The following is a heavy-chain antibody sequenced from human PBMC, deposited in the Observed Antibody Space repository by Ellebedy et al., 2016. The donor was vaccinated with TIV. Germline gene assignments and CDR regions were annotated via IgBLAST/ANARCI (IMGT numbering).Heavy chain of an antibody. Sequence: GESLKISXAASGFNLYSYSMNWVRQAPGKGLEWVSHIRSSSDTIYYADSVKGRFTISRDNAKSSLYLQMNSLRDEDTAVYYCARDYITVTTVLYYYYYGMDVWGQGTTVTVSS. CDR3: ARDYITVTTVLYYYYYGMDV. CDR1: GFNLYSYS. J-gene: IGHJ6*02. D-gene: IGHD4-17*01. CDR2: IRSSSDTI. V-gene: IGHV3-48*02.